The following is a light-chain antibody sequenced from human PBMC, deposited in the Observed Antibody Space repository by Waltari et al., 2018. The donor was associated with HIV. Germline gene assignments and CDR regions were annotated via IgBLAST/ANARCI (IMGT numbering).Light chain of an antibody. CDR2: DAS. V-gene: IGKV3-11*01. Sequence: EIVLTQSAATMSLSPGERVTICCRASQRVRIFIAWYKQRTGPAPMLLIFDASNTATGIPARFSGSESGTDFALTISSLDPGDFAVYYCQPRIRWPCTFGQATTVEV. CDR1: QRVRIF. J-gene: IGKJ1*01. CDR3: QPRIRWPCT.